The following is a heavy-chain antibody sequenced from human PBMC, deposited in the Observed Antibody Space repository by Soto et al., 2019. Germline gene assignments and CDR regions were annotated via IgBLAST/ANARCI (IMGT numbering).Heavy chain of an antibody. CDR2: ISAYNGNT. CDR3: AKVGLDSSSLDY. CDR1: GYTFTSYG. J-gene: IGHJ4*02. V-gene: IGHV1-18*01. Sequence: ASVKVSCKASGYTFTSYGISWVRQAPGQGLEWMGWISAYNGNTNYEQKLQGRVTMTTETSTSTAYMEVRSLRSDDTAVYYCAKVGLDSSSLDYWGQGTLVTVTS. D-gene: IGHD6-13*01.